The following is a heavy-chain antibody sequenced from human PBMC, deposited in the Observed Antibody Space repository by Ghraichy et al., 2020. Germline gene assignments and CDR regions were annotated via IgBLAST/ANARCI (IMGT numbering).Heavy chain of an antibody. D-gene: IGHD3-3*01. CDR1: GDFISSHY. V-gene: IGHV4-59*11. CDR3: ARIGAGDYDFWGGAGYYGMDV. CDR2: MYNNERT. J-gene: IGHJ6*02. Sequence: GSLRLSCTVSGDFISSHYWTWIRQPPGKGLEWIGYMYNNERTKYNPSLKSRTTMSVDTSKNQFSLKVTSVTAADTAVYYCARIGAGDYDFWGGAGYYGMDVWGQGATVTVSS.